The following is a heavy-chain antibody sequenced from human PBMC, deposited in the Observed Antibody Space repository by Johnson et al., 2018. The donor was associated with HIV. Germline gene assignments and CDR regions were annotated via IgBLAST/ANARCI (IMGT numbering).Heavy chain of an antibody. CDR1: GFSFSDYY. Sequence: QVQLVESGGGLVQPGGSLRLSCAASGFSFSDYYMTWIRQAPGKGLEFVSYISSSGSTIYYADSVKGRFTISRDNSKNTLYLQMNSLRPEDTAVYYCARDSSNSFRFEMYAFDIWGQGTMVTVSS. D-gene: IGHD6-6*01. V-gene: IGHV3-11*04. J-gene: IGHJ3*02. CDR2: ISSSGSTI. CDR3: ARDSSNSFRFEMYAFDI.